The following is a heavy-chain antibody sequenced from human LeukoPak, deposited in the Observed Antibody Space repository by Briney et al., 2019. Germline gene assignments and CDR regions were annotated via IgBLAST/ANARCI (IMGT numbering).Heavy chain of an antibody. CDR1: GFTFSSYA. V-gene: IGHV3-23*01. J-gene: IGHJ4*02. CDR2: ISGSGGRT. CDR3: AKEGVYSGYGPPFDY. D-gene: IGHD5-12*01. Sequence: GGSLRLSCAASGFTFSSYAMSWVRQTPGRGLEWVSAISGSGGRTYYADSVKGRFTISRDNSKNTLYLQMNSLRGEDTAVYYCAKEGVYSGYGPPFDYWGQGTLVTVSS.